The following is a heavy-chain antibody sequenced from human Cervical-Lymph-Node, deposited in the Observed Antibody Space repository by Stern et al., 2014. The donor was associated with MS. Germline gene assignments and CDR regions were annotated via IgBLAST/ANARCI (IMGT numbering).Heavy chain of an antibody. V-gene: IGHV1-69*01. CDR2: IIPIFGTA. J-gene: IGHJ1*01. Sequence: QVQLVQSGAEVKKPGSSVKVSCKASGGTFSSYAISWVRQAPGKGLEWMGGIIPIFGTANYAQKFQGRVTITADESTSTAYMELSSLRSEDTAVYYCARDHCSGGSCYEYFQHWGQGTLVTVSS. CDR1: GGTFSSYA. D-gene: IGHD2-15*01. CDR3: ARDHCSGGSCYEYFQH.